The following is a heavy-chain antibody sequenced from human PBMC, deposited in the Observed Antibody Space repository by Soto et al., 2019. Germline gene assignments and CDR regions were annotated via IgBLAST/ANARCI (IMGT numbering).Heavy chain of an antibody. CDR2: IYYSGST. V-gene: IGHV4-31*03. J-gene: IGHJ4*02. D-gene: IGHD2-15*01. CDR3: ARERVVVAANHYFDY. Sequence: SETLSLTCTVSGGSISSGGYYWSWIRQHPGKGLEWIGYIYYSGSTYYNPSLKSRVTISVDTSKNQFSLKLSSVTAADTAVYYCARERVVVAANHYFDYWGQGTLVTVSS. CDR1: GGSISSGGYY.